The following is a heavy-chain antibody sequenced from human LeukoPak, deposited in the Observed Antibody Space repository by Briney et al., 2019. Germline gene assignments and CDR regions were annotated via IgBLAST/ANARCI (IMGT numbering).Heavy chain of an antibody. D-gene: IGHD3-3*01. J-gene: IGHJ4*02. CDR1: GFTFSSYA. CDR2: ISGSGGST. CDR3: AKADDFWSGYKDY. V-gene: IGHV3-23*01. Sequence: PGGSLRLSCAAYGFTFSSYAMSWVRQAPGKGLEWVSAISGSGGSTSYADSVKGRFTISRDNSKNTLYLQMNSLRAEDTAVYYCAKADDFWSGYKDYWGQGTLVTVSS.